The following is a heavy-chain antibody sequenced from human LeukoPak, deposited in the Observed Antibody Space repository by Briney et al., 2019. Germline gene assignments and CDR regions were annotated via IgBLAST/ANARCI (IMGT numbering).Heavy chain of an antibody. CDR1: GGSFSGYY. CDR2: INHSGST. J-gene: IGHJ5*02. D-gene: IGHD4-17*01. CDR3: ARGSGTVTT. V-gene: IGHV4-34*01. Sequence: PSETLSLTCAVYGGSFSGYYWSWIRQSPGKGLEWIGEINHSGSTNYNPSLKSRVTISVDTSKNQLSLKLTSVTAADTAVYYCARGSGTVTTWGQGTLVTVSS.